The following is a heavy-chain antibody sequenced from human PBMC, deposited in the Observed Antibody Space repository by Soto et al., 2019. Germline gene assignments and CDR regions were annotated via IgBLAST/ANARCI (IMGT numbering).Heavy chain of an antibody. Sequence: QLQLQESGPGLVKPSETLSLTCTVSGGSISSSSYYWGWIRQPPGKGLEWIGSIYYSGSTYYNPSLKSRVTISVDTSKNQFSLKLSSVTAADTAVYYCARADSSGWSTLDYWGQGTLVTVSS. J-gene: IGHJ4*02. CDR3: ARADSSGWSTLDY. CDR2: IYYSGST. D-gene: IGHD6-19*01. CDR1: GGSISSSSYY. V-gene: IGHV4-39*01.